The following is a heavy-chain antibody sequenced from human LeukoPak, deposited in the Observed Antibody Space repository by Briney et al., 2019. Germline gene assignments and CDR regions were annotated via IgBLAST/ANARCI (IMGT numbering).Heavy chain of an antibody. V-gene: IGHV1-18*04. D-gene: IGHD3-16*02. CDR3: ARDHYDFVWGSYRPYFDY. J-gene: IGHJ4*02. Sequence: GASVKVSCKASGYTFTSYGISWVRLAPGQGLEWMGSISAYNGNTKFAQKFQGRVLMTTDTSTSTDYMELRSLRSDGTAVYYCARDHYDFVWGSYRPYFDYWGQGTLVTVSS. CDR2: ISAYNGNT. CDR1: GYTFTSYG.